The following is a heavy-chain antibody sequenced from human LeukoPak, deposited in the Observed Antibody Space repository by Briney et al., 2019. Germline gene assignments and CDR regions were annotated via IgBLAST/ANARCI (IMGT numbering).Heavy chain of an antibody. J-gene: IGHJ4*02. CDR1: GFTFSRYW. D-gene: IGHD5-12*01. V-gene: IGHV3-7*03. CDR3: ASDRGYEIFDY. Sequence: GGFLRLSCAAPGFTFSRYWMNWVGQAQGKGVEWVAKIKEDGREKYYVDSVKGRFNISRDNPKTSLYLQMNSLRAEDTAVYYCASDRGYEIFDYWGQGTLVTVSS. CDR2: IKEDGREK.